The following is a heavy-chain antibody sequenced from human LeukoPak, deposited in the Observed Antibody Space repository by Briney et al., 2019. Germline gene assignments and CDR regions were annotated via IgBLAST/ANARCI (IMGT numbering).Heavy chain of an antibody. J-gene: IGHJ2*01. D-gene: IGHD5-12*01. CDR1: GFTFSRYW. V-gene: IGHV3-7*02. CDR3: ARRVPTILYWYFDL. Sequence: GGSLRLSCAASGFTFSRYWMSWVRQAPGKGLEWVANIKQDGSEKYYVDSVRGRFTISRDNAKNSLYLQMNSLRAEDTAVYYCARRVPTILYWYFDLWGRGTLVTVSS. CDR2: IKQDGSEK.